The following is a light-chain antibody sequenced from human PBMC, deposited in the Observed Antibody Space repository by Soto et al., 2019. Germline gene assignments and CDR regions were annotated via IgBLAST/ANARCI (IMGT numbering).Light chain of an antibody. CDR2: HAS. J-gene: IGKJ1*01. Sequence: DIQMTQSPSTLSASVGDRVSVTCRASQSINSWLAWYQQKPGKAPKLLIYHASSLESGVPSRFSGSGSGTDFTLTISSLQPDDFATYYCQHYDTYPLTFGQGTKVEIK. CDR3: QHYDTYPLT. V-gene: IGKV1-5*03. CDR1: QSINSW.